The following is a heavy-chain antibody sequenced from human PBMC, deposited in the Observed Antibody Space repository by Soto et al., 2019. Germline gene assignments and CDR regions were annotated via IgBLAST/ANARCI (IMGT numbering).Heavy chain of an antibody. J-gene: IGHJ6*02. CDR2: IIPIFGTA. Sequence: VQLVQSGAEVKKPGSSVKVSCKASGGTFSSYAISWVRQAPGQGLEWMGGIIPIFGTANYAQKFQGRVTITADESTSTAYMELSSLRSEDTAVYYCARRGGVAGTKRGFYYYGMDVWGQGTTVTVSS. V-gene: IGHV1-69*01. D-gene: IGHD6-19*01. CDR1: GGTFSSYA. CDR3: ARRGGVAGTKRGFYYYGMDV.